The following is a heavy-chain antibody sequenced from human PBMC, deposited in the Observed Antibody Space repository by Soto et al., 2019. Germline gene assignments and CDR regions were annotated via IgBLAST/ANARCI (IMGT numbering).Heavy chain of an antibody. D-gene: IGHD3-22*01. CDR2: IYYSGST. Sequence: PSETLSLTCTVSGGSISRYYWSWIRQPPGKGLEWIGYIYYSGSTNYNPSLKSRVTISVDTSKNPFSLKLSSVTAADTAVYSCARQIYDSDTGPNFQYYFDSWGQGTPVTVSS. J-gene: IGHJ4*02. CDR1: GGSISRYY. V-gene: IGHV4-59*01. CDR3: ARQIYDSDTGPNFQYYFDS.